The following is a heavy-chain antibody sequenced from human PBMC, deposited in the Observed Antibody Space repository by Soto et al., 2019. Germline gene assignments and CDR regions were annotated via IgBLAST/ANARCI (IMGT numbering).Heavy chain of an antibody. CDR1: GGSISSYY. V-gene: IGHV4-39*01. D-gene: IGHD1-26*01. CDR3: AMRWGHSSGS. CDR2: IYYSGST. J-gene: IGHJ1*01. Sequence: QLQLQESGPGLVKPSETLSLTCTVSGGSISSYYWGWIRRPPGKGLELIGSIYYSGSTYYNPSLKSRVTISVDTPKNKLSLILNSVPAADTAGYCCAMRWGHSSGSWGQGTLVTVSS.